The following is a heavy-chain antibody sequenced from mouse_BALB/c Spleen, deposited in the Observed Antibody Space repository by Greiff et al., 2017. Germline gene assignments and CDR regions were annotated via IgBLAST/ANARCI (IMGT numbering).Heavy chain of an antibody. V-gene: IGHV1-19*01. J-gene: IGHJ2*01. CDR2: VNPYNGGT. CDR1: GYTFTDYY. Sequence: VQLQQSGPELVKPGASVKMSCKASGYTFTDYYMDWVKQSHGESFEWIGRVNPYNGGTSYNQKFKGKATLTVDKSSSTAYMELNSLTSEDSAVYYCARLEEGYWGQGTTLTVSA. CDR3: ARLEEGY.